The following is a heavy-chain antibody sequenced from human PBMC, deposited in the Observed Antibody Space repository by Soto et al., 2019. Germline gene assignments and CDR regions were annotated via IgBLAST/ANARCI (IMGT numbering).Heavy chain of an antibody. V-gene: IGHV1-18*01. CDR3: ASTPYYYDSSGYWEWGWFDP. CDR2: ISAYNGNT. Sequence: QVQLVQSGAEVKKPGASVKVSCKASGYTFTSYGISWVRQAPGQGLKWMGWISAYNGNTNYAQKLQGRVTMTTDTSTSTAYMELRSLRSDDTAVYYCASTPYYYDSSGYWEWGWFDPWGQGTLVTVSS. CDR1: GYTFTSYG. D-gene: IGHD3-22*01. J-gene: IGHJ5*02.